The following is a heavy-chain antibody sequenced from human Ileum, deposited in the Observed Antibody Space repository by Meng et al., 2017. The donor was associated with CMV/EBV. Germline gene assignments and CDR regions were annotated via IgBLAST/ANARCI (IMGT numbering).Heavy chain of an antibody. CDR3: ASVADY. J-gene: IGHJ4*02. CDR2: ISHDGSNN. CDR1: GLTLSRYA. D-gene: IGHD2-21*01. V-gene: IGHV3-30-3*01. Sequence: SGRLSCVVCGLTLSRYAMHWVRQAPGKGLEGVAAISHDGSNNYHADSVKGRFTISRDMSTDTLYLQMNSLRVEDTAIYYCASVADYWGQGTLVTVSS.